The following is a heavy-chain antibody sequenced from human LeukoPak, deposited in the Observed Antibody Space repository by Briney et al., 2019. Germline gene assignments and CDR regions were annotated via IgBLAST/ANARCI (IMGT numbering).Heavy chain of an antibody. Sequence: PGGSLRLSCAASGFTFSDHYMDRVRQAPGKGLEWVGRTRNKANSYTTEYAASVKGRFTISRDDSKNSLYLQMNSLKTEDTAVYYCAREHIVVVVAATLYYYYYMDVWGKGTTVTISS. CDR3: AREHIVVVVAATLYYYYYMDV. V-gene: IGHV3-72*01. D-gene: IGHD2-15*01. CDR1: GFTFSDHY. CDR2: TRNKANSYTT. J-gene: IGHJ6*03.